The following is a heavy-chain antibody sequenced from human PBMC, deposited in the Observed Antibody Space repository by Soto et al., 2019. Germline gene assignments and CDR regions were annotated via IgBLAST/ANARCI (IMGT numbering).Heavy chain of an antibody. Sequence: SETLSLTCTVSGGSISSADYYWNWVRQPPGKGLEWIGYIYDSGSTYYNPSLKSRLTISGGTSKKQFSLELSSVTAADTAFYYCARGVYYYDSSGPFDIWGQGTMVTVSS. CDR1: GGSISSADYY. CDR3: ARGVYYYDSSGPFDI. CDR2: IYDSGST. V-gene: IGHV4-30-4*01. D-gene: IGHD3-22*01. J-gene: IGHJ3*02.